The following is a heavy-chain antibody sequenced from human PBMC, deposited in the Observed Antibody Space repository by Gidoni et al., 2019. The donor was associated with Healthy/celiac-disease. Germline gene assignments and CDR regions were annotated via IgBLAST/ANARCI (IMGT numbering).Heavy chain of an antibody. CDR2: ISAYNGNT. V-gene: IGHV1-18*01. CDR3: AREGGVANPSGGYYYYSMDV. D-gene: IGHD5-12*01. Sequence: QVQLVPSGAEVKKPGASVKVSCKASGYTFTSYGISWVRQAPGQGLEWMGWISAYNGNTNYAQKLQGRVTMTTDTSTSTAYMELRSLRSDDTAVYYCAREGGVANPSGGYYYYSMDVWGQGTTVTVSS. J-gene: IGHJ6*02. CDR1: GYTFTSYG.